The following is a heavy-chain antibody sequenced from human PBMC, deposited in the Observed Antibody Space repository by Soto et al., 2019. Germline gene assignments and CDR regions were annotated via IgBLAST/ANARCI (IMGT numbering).Heavy chain of an antibody. J-gene: IGHJ3*02. CDR2: ISAYNGNT. V-gene: IGHV1-18*01. CDR1: GYTFTSYG. D-gene: IGHD3-22*01. CDR3: ARGYYDSSGYHIPPAAFDI. Sequence: ASVKVSCKASGYTFTSYGISWVRQAPGQGLEWMGWISAYNGNTNYAQKLQGRVTMTTDTSTSTAYMELRSLRSDDTAVYYCARGYYDSSGYHIPPAAFDIWGQGTMVTVSS.